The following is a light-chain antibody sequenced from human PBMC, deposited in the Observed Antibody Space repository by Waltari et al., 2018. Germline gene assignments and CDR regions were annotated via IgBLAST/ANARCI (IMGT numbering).Light chain of an antibody. V-gene: IGLV1-47*01. CDR2: RNN. Sequence: QSVLTQPPSASGTPGQGVTIPCSGSSSKLGSSDIYWYQQLPGQAPKLLIYRNNQRPSGVPDRFSGSKSGTSASLAISGLRSEDEADYYCAAWDDSLSGWVFGGGTKLTVL. CDR1: SSKLGSSD. J-gene: IGLJ3*02. CDR3: AAWDDSLSGWV.